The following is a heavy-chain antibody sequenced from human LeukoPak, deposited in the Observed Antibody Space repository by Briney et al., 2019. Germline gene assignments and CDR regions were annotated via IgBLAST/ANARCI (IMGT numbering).Heavy chain of an antibody. CDR2: INAGNGNT. CDR3: ARGWGSWFDP. V-gene: IGHV1-3*01. CDR1: GYTFTSYA. J-gene: IGHJ5*02. Sequence: ASVKVSCKASGYTFTSYAMHWVRQAPGQRLEWMGWINAGNGNTKYSQKFQGRVTITADESTSTAYMELSSLRSEDTAVYYCARGWGSWFDPWGQGTLVTVSS. D-gene: IGHD3-16*01.